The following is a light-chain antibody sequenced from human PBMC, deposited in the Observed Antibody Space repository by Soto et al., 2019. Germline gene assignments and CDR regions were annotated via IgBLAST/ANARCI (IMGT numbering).Light chain of an antibody. J-gene: IGKJ2*01. CDR2: DIS. Sequence: EIVLTQSPATLSLSPGETATLSCRASQTISRHLAWYQRKPGQAPRLLIYDISYRDTGVPPRLSGSGSGTDFTLTISSLEPEDSAVYYCQQRIWPRITFGQGTRVEIK. CDR1: QTISRH. CDR3: QQRIWPRIT. V-gene: IGKV3-11*01.